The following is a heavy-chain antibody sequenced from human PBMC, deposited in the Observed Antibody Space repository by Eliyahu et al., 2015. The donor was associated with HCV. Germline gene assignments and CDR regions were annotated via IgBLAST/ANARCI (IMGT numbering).Heavy chain of an antibody. Sequence: EVQLVESGGGLVKPGGSLRLSCAASGFTFSSYSMNWVPQAPGKGLGWVSSISSSSSYIYYADSVKGRFTISRDNAKNSLYLQMNSLRAEDTAVYYCARDLSRMVEYSADYWGQGTLVTVSS. V-gene: IGHV3-21*01. D-gene: IGHD2-15*01. J-gene: IGHJ4*02. CDR1: GFTFSSYS. CDR2: ISSSSSYI. CDR3: ARDLSRMVEYSADY.